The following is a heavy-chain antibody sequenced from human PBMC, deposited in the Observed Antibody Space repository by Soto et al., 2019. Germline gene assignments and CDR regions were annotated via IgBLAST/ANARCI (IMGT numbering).Heavy chain of an antibody. D-gene: IGHD2-8*02. Sequence: WGSLRLSCAASGFICSSYDMSWVRQAPGKGLEWVSTILVDGRTFYVDSVKGRFTISRDSSKNTVYLQMNSLTAGDTALYYCAKATATGGGAFDICGQGTMVTV. CDR3: AKATATGGGAFDI. CDR1: GFICSSYD. J-gene: IGHJ3*02. V-gene: IGHV3-23*01. CDR2: ILVDGRT.